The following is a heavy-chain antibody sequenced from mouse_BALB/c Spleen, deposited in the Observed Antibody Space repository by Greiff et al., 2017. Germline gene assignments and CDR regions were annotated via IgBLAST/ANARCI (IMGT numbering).Heavy chain of an antibody. V-gene: IGHV1-4*02. CDR1: GYTFTSYT. D-gene: IGHD2-3*01. CDR3: ARGYSVYYYAMDY. J-gene: IGHJ4*01. Sequence: VQLQQSAAELARPGASVKMSCKASGYTFTSYTMHWVKQRPGQGLEWIGYINPSSGYTEYNQKFKDKTTLTADKSSSTAYMQLSSLTSEDSAVYYCARGYSVYYYAMDYWGQGTSVTVSS. CDR2: INPSSGYT.